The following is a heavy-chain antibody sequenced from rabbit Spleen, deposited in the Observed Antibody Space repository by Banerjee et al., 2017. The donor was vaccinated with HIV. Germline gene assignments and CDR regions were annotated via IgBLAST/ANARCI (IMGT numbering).Heavy chain of an antibody. CDR2: IFAGSTGTT. J-gene: IGHJ4*01. CDR1: GFSFSSSYW. V-gene: IGHV1S45*01. Sequence: QEQLVESGGGLVQPEGSLTLTCTASGFSFSSSYWPCWVRQAPGKGLEWIGTIFAGSTGTTDYASWAKGRFTISKTSSTTVTLQMTSLTAADTATYFCARDFDFWGPGTLVTVS. CDR3: ARDFDF.